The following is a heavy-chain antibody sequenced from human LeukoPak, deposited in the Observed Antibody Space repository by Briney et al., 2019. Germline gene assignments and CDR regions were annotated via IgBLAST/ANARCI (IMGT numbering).Heavy chain of an antibody. J-gene: IGHJ4*02. V-gene: IGHV4-39*07. Sequence: SETLSLTCTVSGGSISSSSYYWGWIRQPPGKGLEWIGSIYHSGSTNYNPSLKSRVTISVDTSKNQFSLKLSSVTAADTAVYYCARGLRVTTFYYWGQGTLVTVSS. D-gene: IGHD4-17*01. CDR2: IYHSGST. CDR3: ARGLRVTTFYY. CDR1: GGSISSSSYY.